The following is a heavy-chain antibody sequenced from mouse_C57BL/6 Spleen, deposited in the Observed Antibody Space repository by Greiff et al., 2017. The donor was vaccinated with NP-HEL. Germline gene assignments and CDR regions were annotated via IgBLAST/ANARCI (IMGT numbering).Heavy chain of an antibody. Sequence: QVQLQQPGAELVKPGASVKLSCKASGYTFTSYWMHWVKQRPGQGLEWIGMIHPNSGSTNYNEKFKSKATLTVDKSSSTAYMQLSSLTSDDSAVYYCARGKIYYDYDGGFAYWGQGTLVTVSA. V-gene: IGHV1-64*01. J-gene: IGHJ3*01. CDR2: IHPNSGST. CDR1: GYTFTSYW. CDR3: ARGKIYYDYDGGFAY. D-gene: IGHD2-4*01.